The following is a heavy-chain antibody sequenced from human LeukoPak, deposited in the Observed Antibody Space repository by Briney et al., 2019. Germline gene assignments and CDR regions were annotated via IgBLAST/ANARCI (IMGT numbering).Heavy chain of an antibody. CDR3: AVHSSSWYGPPFDY. J-gene: IGHJ4*02. D-gene: IGHD6-13*01. Sequence: GGSLRLSCAASGFTFSSYSMNWVRQAPGKGLEWVSYISSSSSTIYYADSVKGRFTISRDNANNSLYLQMNSLRAEDTAVYYCAVHSSSWYGPPFDYWGQGTLVTVSS. CDR2: ISSSSSTI. V-gene: IGHV3-48*01. CDR1: GFTFSSYS.